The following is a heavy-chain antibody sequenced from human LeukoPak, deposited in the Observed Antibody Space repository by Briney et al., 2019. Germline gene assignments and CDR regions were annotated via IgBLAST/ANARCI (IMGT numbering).Heavy chain of an antibody. CDR1: GFIFSNYG. D-gene: IGHD2-2*02. J-gene: IGHJ6*02. CDR3: ARERYCSSTSCYNHYYYGMDV. Sequence: GGSLRLSCAASGFIFSNYGVHWVRQAPGKGLEWVAAIQYDGSKNYYADSVKGRFTISRDNYRNTMYLQMNSLRVEDTAVYYCARERYCSSTSCYNHYYYGMDVWGQGTTVTVSS. V-gene: IGHV3-33*05. CDR2: IQYDGSKN.